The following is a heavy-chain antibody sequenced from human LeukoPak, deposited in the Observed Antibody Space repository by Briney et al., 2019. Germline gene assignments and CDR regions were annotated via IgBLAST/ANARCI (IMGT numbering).Heavy chain of an antibody. D-gene: IGHD3-10*01. CDR2: ISGSGGGT. CDR1: GFTFSSYA. Sequence: QSGGSLRLSCAASGFTFSSYAMSWVRQAPEKGLEWVSTISGSGGGTYYADSVKGRFTISRDNSKNALYLQMNSLRAEDTAVYYCARDAYGSGSLDYWGQGTLVTVSS. J-gene: IGHJ4*02. CDR3: ARDAYGSGSLDY. V-gene: IGHV3-23*01.